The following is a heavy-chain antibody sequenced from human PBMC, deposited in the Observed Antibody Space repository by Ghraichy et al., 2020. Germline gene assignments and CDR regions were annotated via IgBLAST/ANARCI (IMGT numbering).Heavy chain of an antibody. J-gene: IGHJ5*02. D-gene: IGHD3-10*01. CDR2: VYYSGSA. CDR1: GASISSTAYY. CDR3: ASQPLWFGEFDP. V-gene: IGHV4-39*01. Sequence: SCTVSGASISSTAYYWAWIRQPPGKGLEYIGSVYYSGSAYSNPSLKSRVTISIDTSKNQFSLRLSSVTAADTAIYYCASQPLWFGEFDPWGQGTLVTVSA.